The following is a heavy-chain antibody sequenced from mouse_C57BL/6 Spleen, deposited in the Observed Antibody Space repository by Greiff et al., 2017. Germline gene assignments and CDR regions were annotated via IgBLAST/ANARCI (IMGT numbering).Heavy chain of an antibody. CDR3: ARQTTVDAMDY. CDR1: GYTFTSYW. Sequence: QVQLQQPGAELVRPGSSVKLSCKASGYTFTSYWMDWVKQRPGQGLEWIGNIYPSDSETHYNQKFKDKATLTVDKSYSTAYMQLSSLTSEDSAVYYGARQTTVDAMDYWGQGTSVTVSS. J-gene: IGHJ4*01. V-gene: IGHV1-61*01. D-gene: IGHD1-1*01. CDR2: IYPSDSET.